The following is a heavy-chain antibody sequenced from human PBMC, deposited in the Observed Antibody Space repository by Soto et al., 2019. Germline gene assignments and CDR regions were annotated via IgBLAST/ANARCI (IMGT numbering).Heavy chain of an antibody. CDR3: ARDGVVAATYLAGYFDY. CDR1: GFTFSSYA. D-gene: IGHD2-15*01. Sequence: QVQLVESGGGVVQPGRSLRLSCAASGFTFSSYAMHWVRQAPGKGLEWVAVISYDGSNKYYADSVKGRFTISRDNSKNTLYLQMNSLRAEDTAVYYCARDGVVAATYLAGYFDYWGQGTLVTVSS. J-gene: IGHJ4*02. CDR2: ISYDGSNK. V-gene: IGHV3-30-3*01.